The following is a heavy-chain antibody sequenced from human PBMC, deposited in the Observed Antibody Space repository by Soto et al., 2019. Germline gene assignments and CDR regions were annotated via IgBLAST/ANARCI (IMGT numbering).Heavy chain of an antibody. V-gene: IGHV3-7*01. J-gene: IGHJ4*02. CDR1: GFSFSSYW. CDR3: ARDDGWGWLRFLY. D-gene: IGHD5-12*01. Sequence: EVQLVESGGGLVQPGGSLRLSCAASGFSFSSYWMIWVRQAPGKGLEWVSNMNQDGSQNFYVDSVKGRLTISRDNAKTSVYLQMNSLRDEDTAVYYWARDDGWGWLRFLYGGRGTLVIVSS. CDR2: MNQDGSQN.